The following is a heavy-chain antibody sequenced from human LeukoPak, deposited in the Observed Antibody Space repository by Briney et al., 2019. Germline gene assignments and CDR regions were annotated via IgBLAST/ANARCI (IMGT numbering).Heavy chain of an antibody. CDR2: IYPGDSDT. J-gene: IGHJ4*02. D-gene: IGHD6-19*01. CDR1: GYSFTSYW. V-gene: IGHV5-51*01. CDR3: ARKSQSSGWAIDY. Sequence: GESLKLSCKGSGYSFTSYWIGWVRQVPGKGLEWMGIIYPGDSDTRYSPSFQGQVTISADKSISTAYLQWSSLKASDTAMYYCARKSQSSGWAIDYWGQGTLVTVSS.